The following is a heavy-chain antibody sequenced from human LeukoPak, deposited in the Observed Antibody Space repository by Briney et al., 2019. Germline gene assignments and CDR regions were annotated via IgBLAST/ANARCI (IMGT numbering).Heavy chain of an antibody. CDR1: GGSVSNSNYC. J-gene: IGHJ4*02. CDR2: IDYSGSP. D-gene: IGHD3-10*01. V-gene: IGHV4-39*01. CDR3: ARIRIGYGSGTGFDY. Sequence: NPSETLSLTCTVSGGSVSNSNYCWGWIRQPPGKQLEWIGSIDYSGSPLYNPSLKSRVTISVDTSKNQFSLKLSSVTAADTAVYYCARIRIGYGSGTGFDYWGQGTLVTVSS.